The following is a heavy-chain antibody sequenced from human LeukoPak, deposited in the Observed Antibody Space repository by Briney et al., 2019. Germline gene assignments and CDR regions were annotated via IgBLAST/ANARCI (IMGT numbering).Heavy chain of an antibody. CDR2: IYYSGST. CDR3: ARASPYYYGSGSQLFDI. Sequence: SETLSLTCTVSGGSISSSSYYWGWIRQPPGKGLEWIGSIYYSGSTYYNPSLKSRVTISVDTSKNQFSLKLSSMTAAGTAVYYCARASPYYYGSGSQLFDIWGQGTMVTVSS. V-gene: IGHV4-39*01. J-gene: IGHJ3*02. D-gene: IGHD3-10*01. CDR1: GGSISSSSYY.